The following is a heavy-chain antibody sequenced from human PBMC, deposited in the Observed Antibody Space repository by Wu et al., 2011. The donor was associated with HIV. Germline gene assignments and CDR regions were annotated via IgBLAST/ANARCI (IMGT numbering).Heavy chain of an antibody. CDR2: IYPGDSET. D-gene: IGHD3-16*01. Sequence: VQLVQSGAEVRKPGESLKISCKASGYSFTSYWIAWVRQVPGKGPEWMGIIYPGDSETRYSPSFQGRVSISVDKSINTAYLQWSSLKASDTAMYFCARQLRGANMKTVITHVFDIWGQGTMVTVSS. J-gene: IGHJ3*02. V-gene: IGHV5-51*01. CDR1: GYSFTSYW. CDR3: ARQLRGANMKTVITHVFDI.